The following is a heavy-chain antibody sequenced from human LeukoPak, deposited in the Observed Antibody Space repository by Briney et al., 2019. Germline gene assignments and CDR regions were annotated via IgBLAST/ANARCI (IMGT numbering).Heavy chain of an antibody. V-gene: IGHV3-21*01. CDR2: ITSSSSYI. CDR1: GFTFSSYS. Sequence: PGGSLRLSCAASGFTFSSYSMNWVRQAPGKGLEWVSSITSSSSYIYYADSVKGRFTISRDNARNSLYLQMNSLRAEDTAVYYCAELGITMIGGVWGKGTTVTISS. D-gene: IGHD3-10*02. J-gene: IGHJ6*04. CDR3: AELGITMIGGV.